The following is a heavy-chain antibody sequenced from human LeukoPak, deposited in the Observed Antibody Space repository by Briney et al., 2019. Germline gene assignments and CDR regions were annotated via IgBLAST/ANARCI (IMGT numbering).Heavy chain of an antibody. D-gene: IGHD2-2*01. J-gene: IGHJ5*02. Sequence: PSETLSLTCTVSGGSVSSGSYYWSWIRQPPGKGLEWIGYIYYSGSTNYNPSLKSRVTISVDTSKNQFSLKLSSVTAADTAVYYCAAMARYCSSTSCYNWFDPWGQGTLVTVSS. V-gene: IGHV4-61*01. CDR2: IYYSGST. CDR3: AAMARYCSSTSCYNWFDP. CDR1: GGSVSSGSYY.